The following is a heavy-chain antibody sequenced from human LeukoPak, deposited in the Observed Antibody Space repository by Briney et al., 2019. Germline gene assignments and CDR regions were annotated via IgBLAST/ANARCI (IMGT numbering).Heavy chain of an antibody. D-gene: IGHD6-19*01. V-gene: IGHV4-59*12. Sequence: SETLSLTCTVSDGAIAGYSWSWIRQAPGKGLEWIGSIYYSGSTYYNPSLKSRVTISVDTSKNQFSLKLSSVTAADTAVYYCARATSGWYYFDYWGQGTLVTVSS. CDR2: IYYSGST. J-gene: IGHJ4*02. CDR3: ARATSGWYYFDY. CDR1: DGAIAGYS.